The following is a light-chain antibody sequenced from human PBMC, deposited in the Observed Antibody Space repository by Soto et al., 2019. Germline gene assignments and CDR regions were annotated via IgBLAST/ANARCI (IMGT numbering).Light chain of an antibody. J-gene: IGKJ1*01. V-gene: IGKV3-20*01. CDR3: HQYGNSPWA. CDR1: QSVYDNR. CDR2: AAY. Sequence: ETLLTQSPGTLSLSPGERATLSCRASQSVYDNRLAWYQHRPGQSPRVLIYAAYSRAPGIPDRFSGSASGTDFTLTISRLEPEDVADYYCHQYGNSPWAFGQGTKVDIK.